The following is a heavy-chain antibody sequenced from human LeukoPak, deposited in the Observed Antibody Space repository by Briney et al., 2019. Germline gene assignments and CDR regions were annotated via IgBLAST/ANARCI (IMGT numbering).Heavy chain of an antibody. D-gene: IGHD3-22*01. CDR3: ARAPTMIVVAYYYYGMDV. Sequence: PSETLSLTCAVSGGSISSGGYSWSWIRQPPGKGLEWIGYIYHSGSTYYNPSLKSRVTISVDRSKNQFSLKLSSVTAADTAVYYCARAPTMIVVAYYYYGMDVWGQGTTVTVSS. V-gene: IGHV4-30-2*01. J-gene: IGHJ6*02. CDR1: GGSISSGGYS. CDR2: IYHSGST.